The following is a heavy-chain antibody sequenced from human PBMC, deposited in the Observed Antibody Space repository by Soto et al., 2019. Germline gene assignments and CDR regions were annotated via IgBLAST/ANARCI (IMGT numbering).Heavy chain of an antibody. CDR1: GDSITSNSYF. V-gene: IGHV4-39*07. CDR3: ARDLWGYCGADCYPLDV. Sequence: SETLSLTCTVSGDSITSNSYFWAWIRQPPGKGLEWIGSIYYSGSTIYNPSLKSRVTISVDTSKNQFSLKLNSVTAADTAVYYCARDLWGYCGADCYPLDVWGQGTTVTVSS. D-gene: IGHD2-21*02. CDR2: IYYSGST. J-gene: IGHJ6*02.